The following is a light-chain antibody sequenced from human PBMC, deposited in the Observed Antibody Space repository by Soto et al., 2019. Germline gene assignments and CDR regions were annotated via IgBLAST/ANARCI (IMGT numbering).Light chain of an antibody. CDR3: SSYTTRSTLV. V-gene: IGLV2-14*01. J-gene: IGLJ2*01. CDR1: NSDVGTYNY. CDR2: EVS. Sequence: QSVLTQPASVSGSPGQSITISCTGTNSDVGTYNYVSWYQQHPGKAPKFVVYEVSDRPSGVSDRFSGSKSGNTASLTISGLQAEDEDDYYCSSYTTRSTLVFGGGTKVTVL.